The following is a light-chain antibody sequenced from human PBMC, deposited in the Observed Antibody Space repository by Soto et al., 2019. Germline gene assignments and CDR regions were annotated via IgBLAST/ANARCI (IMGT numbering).Light chain of an antibody. CDR3: TSYTSSSTHV. J-gene: IGLJ1*01. V-gene: IGLV2-14*01. CDR1: SSDVGGYNY. Sequence: QSALTQPASVSGSAGQPITISCTGTSSDVGGYNYVSWYQHHPGKAPKLVIYEVSNRPSGVSNRFSGSKSGNTASLTISGLQAEDEAEYYCTSYTSSSTHVFGTGTKVTVL. CDR2: EVS.